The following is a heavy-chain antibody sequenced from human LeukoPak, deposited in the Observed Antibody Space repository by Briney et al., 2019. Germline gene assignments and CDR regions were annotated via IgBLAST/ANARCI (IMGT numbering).Heavy chain of an antibody. CDR1: GFTFSNYE. J-gene: IGHJ3*02. CDR2: ISSSSSYI. CDR3: ARELVQLERHDAFDI. Sequence: GGSLRLSCAASGFTFSNYEFNWVRQAPGKGREWVSSISSSSSYIYYADSVKGRFTISRDNAKNSLYLQMNSLRAEDTAVYYCARELVQLERHDAFDIWGQGTMVTVSS. D-gene: IGHD1-1*01. V-gene: IGHV3-21*01.